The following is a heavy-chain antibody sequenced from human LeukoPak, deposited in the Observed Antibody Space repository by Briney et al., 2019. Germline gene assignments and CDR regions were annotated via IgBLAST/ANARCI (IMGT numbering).Heavy chain of an antibody. V-gene: IGHV3-30*02. CDR2: IRYDGSNK. D-gene: IGHD3-22*01. CDR1: GFTFSSYG. J-gene: IGHJ5*02. CDR3: AKDRGSYYDSSGYYYVLPWFDP. Sequence: GGSLRLSCAASGFTFSSYGMHWVRQASGKGLEWVAFIRYDGSNKYYADSVKGRFTISRDNSKNTLYLQMNSLRAEDTAVYYCAKDRGSYYDSSGYYYVLPWFDPWGQGTLVTVSS.